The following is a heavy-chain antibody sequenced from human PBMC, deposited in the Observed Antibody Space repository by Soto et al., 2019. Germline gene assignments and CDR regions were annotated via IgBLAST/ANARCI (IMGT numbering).Heavy chain of an antibody. Sequence: QGRAPDLVKAWGTRSSTAAVPGASIGGIYGWVWVGRPQGKGLGWIGEISNTGTTNYNPSFKSRVTMSVDRSKNQFSLNLDSVTAADTAVYYCASHGLIVKGGIWGMDVWGQGTTVIVSS. J-gene: IGHJ6*02. D-gene: IGHD2-21*01. CDR3: ASHGLIVKGGIWGMDV. CDR2: ISNTGTT. V-gene: IGHV4-4*02. CDR1: GASIGGIYG.